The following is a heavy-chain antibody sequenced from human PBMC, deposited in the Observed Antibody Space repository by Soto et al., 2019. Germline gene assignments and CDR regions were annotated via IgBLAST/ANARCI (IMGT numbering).Heavy chain of an antibody. Sequence: QVQLQESGPGLVNPSQTLSLTCTVSGGSISSGGYSWSWIRQHPGKGLEWIGYIYYSGSTHYNPSLTSRVTIYVDTPKNQYSLKLSSVTAADTAVYYCARGGLDSDPYWYFDFWGRGTLVTVSS. CDR2: IYYSGST. CDR1: GGSISSGGYS. CDR3: ARGGLDSDPYWYFDF. V-gene: IGHV4-31*03. J-gene: IGHJ2*01. D-gene: IGHD1-1*01.